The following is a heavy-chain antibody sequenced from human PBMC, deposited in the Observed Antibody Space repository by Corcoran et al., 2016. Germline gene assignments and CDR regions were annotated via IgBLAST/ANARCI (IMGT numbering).Heavy chain of an antibody. D-gene: IGHD2-15*01. V-gene: IGHV2-5*01. CDR3: AHCSGGSCLGWGFDY. Sequence: QITLKESGPPLVKPTQTLTLTCAFSGFSLSTSGVDVGWIRQPPGKALEWLALIYWNDDKRYSPSLKSRLTITKDTSKNPVVLTMTNMDPVDTATYYWAHCSGGSCLGWGFDYWGQGTLVTVSS. J-gene: IGHJ4*02. CDR2: IYWNDDK. CDR1: GFSLSTSGVD.